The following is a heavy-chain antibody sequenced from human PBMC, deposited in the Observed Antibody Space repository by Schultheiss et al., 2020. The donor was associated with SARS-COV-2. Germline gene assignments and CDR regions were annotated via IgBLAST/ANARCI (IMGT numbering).Heavy chain of an antibody. Sequence: SQTLSLTCTVSGGSISSGSYYWSWIRQPAGKGLEWIGRIYTSGSTNYNPSLKSRVTISVDTSKNQFSLKLSSVTAADTAVYYCARAAAGTLDYWGQGTLVTVSS. CDR3: ARAAAGTLDY. V-gene: IGHV4-61*02. J-gene: IGHJ4*02. D-gene: IGHD6-13*01. CDR1: GGSISSGSYY. CDR2: IYTSGST.